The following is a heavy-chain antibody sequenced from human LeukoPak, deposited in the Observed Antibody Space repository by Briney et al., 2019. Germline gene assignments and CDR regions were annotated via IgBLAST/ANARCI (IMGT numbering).Heavy chain of an antibody. CDR3: ARVAQGSSWYIYYYYYMDV. J-gene: IGHJ6*03. CDR1: GYTFTGYY. Sequence: ASVKVSCKASGYTFTGYYMHWVRQAPGQGLEWMGWINPKSGGTNYAQKFQGRVTMTRDTSISTAYMELSRLRSDDTAVYYCARVAQGSSWYIYYYYYMDVWGKGTTVTVSS. D-gene: IGHD6-13*01. V-gene: IGHV1-2*02. CDR2: INPKSGGT.